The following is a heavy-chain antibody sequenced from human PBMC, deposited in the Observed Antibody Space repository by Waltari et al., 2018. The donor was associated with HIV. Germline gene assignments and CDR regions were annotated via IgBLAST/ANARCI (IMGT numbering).Heavy chain of an antibody. D-gene: IGHD3-10*01. CDR2: IRYEGSNK. V-gene: IGHV3-33*01. CDR1: GFIFSAYG. Sequence: VQLVESGGAVVQPGKSLRLSCAASGFIFSAYGMHWVRQAPGKGLEWVALIRYEGSNKYYSDSVKVPFTISRDNADNTLLLQMSDPRADDTATYVCARGSRLVAAYYYYGLDVWGPGTTVTVSS. J-gene: IGHJ6*02. CDR3: ARGSRLVAAYYYYGLDV.